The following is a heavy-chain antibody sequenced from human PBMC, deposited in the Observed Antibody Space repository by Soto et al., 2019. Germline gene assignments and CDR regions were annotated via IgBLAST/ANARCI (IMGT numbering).Heavy chain of an antibody. D-gene: IGHD6-13*01. CDR2: ISSSGSTI. V-gene: IGHV3-48*03. CDR1: GFTFSSYE. Sequence: GGSLRLSCAASGFTFSSYEMNWVRQAPGKGLEWVSYISSSGSTIYYADSVKGRFTISRDNAKNSLYLQMNSLRAEDTAVYYCASLVEDSSSWDLFDYWGQGTLVTVSS. CDR3: ASLVEDSSSWDLFDY. J-gene: IGHJ4*02.